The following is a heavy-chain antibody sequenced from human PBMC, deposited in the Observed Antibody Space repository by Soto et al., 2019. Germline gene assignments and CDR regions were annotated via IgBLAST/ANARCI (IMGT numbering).Heavy chain of an antibody. V-gene: IGHV3-74*01. CDR1: GCTFSDYW. CDR3: TRGIGYSAQDY. D-gene: IGHD1-1*01. Sequence: XGSLILSCAASGCTFSDYWMHWVRQVPGKGLVWVSRISGDVSSTIYADSVKGRFTISRDNAKNTLYVQMNSLRAEDTAVYYCTRGIGYSAQDYWGQGTPVTVSS. J-gene: IGHJ4*02. CDR2: ISGDVSST.